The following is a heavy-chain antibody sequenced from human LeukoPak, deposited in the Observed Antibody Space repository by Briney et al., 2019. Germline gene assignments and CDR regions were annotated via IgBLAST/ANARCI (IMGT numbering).Heavy chain of an antibody. Sequence: GGSLRLSCAASGFTFSSYAMSWVRQAPGKGLEWVSGISSSGDDTVYADSVKGRFTISRDNSKNTLYLQVNTLRAEDTAVYYCAKHYYGSGTYLDYWGQGTLVTVSS. J-gene: IGHJ4*02. V-gene: IGHV3-23*01. CDR1: GFTFSSYA. CDR3: AKHYYGSGTYLDY. CDR2: ISSSGDDT. D-gene: IGHD3-10*01.